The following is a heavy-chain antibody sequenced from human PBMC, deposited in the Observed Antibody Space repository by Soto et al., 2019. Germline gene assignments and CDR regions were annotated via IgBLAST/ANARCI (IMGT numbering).Heavy chain of an antibody. CDR3: ARAVATGAEY. J-gene: IGHJ4*02. CDR2: IKQDGTET. CDR1: GFTISTYW. Sequence: GGSLRLSCAASGFTISTYWMSWVRQAPGKGLERVAHIKQDGTETYYVDSVKGRFTISRDNAKTLLYLQMNSLRAEDTDVFYSARAVATGAEYWDQGTLGTVSS. D-gene: IGHD6-19*01. V-gene: IGHV3-7*03.